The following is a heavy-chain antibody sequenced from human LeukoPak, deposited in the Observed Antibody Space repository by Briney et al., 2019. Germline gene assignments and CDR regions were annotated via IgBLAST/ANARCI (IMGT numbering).Heavy chain of an antibody. V-gene: IGHV1-24*01. CDR3: AAVSGHYTLLDA. CDR1: GYTLNDIS. Sequence: ASVKVSCKISGYTLNDISMHWVRQPPGKGLEWMGGVDPDDGQRVYAQKFQGRVTMTEDTSTNTAYMELSRLRSEDTAVHYCAAVSGHYTLLDAWGQGALVTVST. D-gene: IGHD1-26*01. J-gene: IGHJ5*02. CDR2: VDPDDGQR.